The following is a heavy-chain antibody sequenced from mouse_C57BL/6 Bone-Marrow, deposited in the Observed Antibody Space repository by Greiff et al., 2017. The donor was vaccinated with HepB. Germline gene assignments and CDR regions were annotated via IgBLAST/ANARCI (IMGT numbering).Heavy chain of an antibody. CDR2: IDPSDSYT. Sequence: VKLQQPGAELVKPGASVKLSCKASGYTFTSYWMQWVKQRPGQGLEWIGEIDPSDSYTNYNQKFKGKATLTVDTSSSTAYMQLSSLTSEDSAVYYCARSRTTVVDWFAYGGQGTLVTVSA. CDR3: ARSRTTVVDWFAY. D-gene: IGHD1-1*01. V-gene: IGHV1-50*01. CDR1: GYTFTSYW. J-gene: IGHJ3*01.